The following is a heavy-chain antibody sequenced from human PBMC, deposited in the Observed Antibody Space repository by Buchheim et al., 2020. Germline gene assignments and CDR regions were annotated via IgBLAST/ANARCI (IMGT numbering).Heavy chain of an antibody. J-gene: IGHJ4*02. V-gene: IGHV4-34*01. CDR1: GGSFSGYY. CDR2: INHSGST. D-gene: IGHD2-21*01. Sequence: QVQLQQWGAGLLKPSETLSLTCAVYGGSFSGYYWSWIRQPPGKGLEWIGEINHSGSTNYNPSLKSRVTISVDKSKNQFSLKLSSVTAADTAVYYCARGVADCGGDCYPAFDYWGQGTL. CDR3: ARGVADCGGDCYPAFDY.